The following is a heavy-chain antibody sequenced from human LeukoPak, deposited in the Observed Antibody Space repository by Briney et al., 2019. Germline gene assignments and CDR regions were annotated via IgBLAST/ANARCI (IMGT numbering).Heavy chain of an antibody. D-gene: IGHD2-15*01. J-gene: IGHJ4*02. CDR3: TRSRRGGNDY. CDR1: GFTFSSSW. V-gene: IGHV3-7*01. CDR2: INGDGSAK. Sequence: AGGSLRLSCAASGFTFSSSWMSWVRQAPGKGLEWVANINGDGSAKYYVDSVKGRFTISRDNAKRSLDLQVNSLRAEDTAVYYCTRSRRGGNDYWGQGTLVTVSS.